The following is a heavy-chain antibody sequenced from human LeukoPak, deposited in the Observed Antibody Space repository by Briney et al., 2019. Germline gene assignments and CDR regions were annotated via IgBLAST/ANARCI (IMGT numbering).Heavy chain of an antibody. V-gene: IGHV1-46*01. J-gene: IGHJ3*02. CDR3: ARDFAVRGVQNAFDI. D-gene: IGHD3-10*01. CDR1: GYTFTSYY. CDR2: INPSGGST. Sequence: ASVKVSCKASGYTFTSYYMHWVRQAPGQGLEWMGIINPSGGSTSYAQKFQGRVTMTTDTSTSTAYMELRSLRSDDTAVYYCARDFAVRGVQNAFDIWGQGTMVTVSS.